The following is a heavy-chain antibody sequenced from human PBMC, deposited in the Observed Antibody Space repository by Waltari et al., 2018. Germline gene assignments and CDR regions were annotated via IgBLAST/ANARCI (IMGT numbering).Heavy chain of an antibody. CDR2: VQRSGKT. CDR3: ARDRGRGLCLDT. Sequence: QLQLQESGPGLVRPSGTLSLTCTVSGESMSSTDLWNWVRQSPKRGLEWIGQVQRSGKTDYNPAFVSRVTVSLDTSNNQFSLKMTSATATDTAIYYCARDRGRGLCLDTWGPGTLVTVSP. V-gene: IGHV4-4*02. CDR1: GESMSSTDL. J-gene: IGHJ5*02. D-gene: IGHD2-15*01.